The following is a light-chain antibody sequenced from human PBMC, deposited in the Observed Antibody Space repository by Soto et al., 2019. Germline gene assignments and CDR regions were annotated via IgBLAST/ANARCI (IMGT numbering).Light chain of an antibody. CDR3: CSYAGTSWV. CDR2: DVS. CDR1: SSDVGAYKY. J-gene: IGLJ3*02. Sequence: QSALTQPRSVSGSPGQSVTISCTGTSSDVGAYKYVSWYQQHPGKAPKVMMYDVSKRPSGVPDRFSGSKSGNTASLTISGLQAEDEADYYCCSYAGTSWVFGGGTKLTVL. V-gene: IGLV2-11*01.